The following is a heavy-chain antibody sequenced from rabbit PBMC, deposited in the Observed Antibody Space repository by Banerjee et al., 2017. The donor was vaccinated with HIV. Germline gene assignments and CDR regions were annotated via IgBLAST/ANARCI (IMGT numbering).Heavy chain of an antibody. CDR1: GFSFSSGYY. Sequence: QQLVESGGGLVKPGASLTVTCKASGFSFSSGYYMSWVRQAPGKGLEWIGCIGAGSGTTYYASCAKGRFTIYKSSSLTVTLQVTSLTAADSATYLCASAYSDVYFDLWGPGNLVTVS. J-gene: IGHJ4*01. V-gene: IGHV1S40*01. D-gene: IGHD6-1*01. CDR2: IGAGSGTT. CDR3: ASAYSDVYFDL.